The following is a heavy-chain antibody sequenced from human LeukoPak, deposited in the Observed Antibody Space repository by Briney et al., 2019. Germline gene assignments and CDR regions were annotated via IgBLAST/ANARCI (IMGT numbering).Heavy chain of an antibody. CDR3: ASSYDSSGYPPTYFDY. CDR1: GGSISSGGYS. V-gene: IGHV4-30-2*01. Sequence: SETLSLTCAVSGGSISSGGYSWSWIRQPPGKGLEWIGYIYHSGSTYYNPSLKSRVTISVDRSKNQFSLKLSSVTAADTAVYYCASSYDSSGYPPTYFDYWGQRTLVTVSS. D-gene: IGHD3-22*01. J-gene: IGHJ4*02. CDR2: IYHSGST.